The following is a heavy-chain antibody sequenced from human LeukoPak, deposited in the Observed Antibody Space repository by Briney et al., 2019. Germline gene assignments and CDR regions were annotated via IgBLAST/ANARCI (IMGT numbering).Heavy chain of an antibody. CDR1: GFTVSSNY. Sequence: TGGSLRLSCAASGFTVSSNYMSWVRQAPGKGLEWVSGISWNSGSIGYADSVKGRFTISRDNAKNSLYLQMNSLRAEDTALYYCAKSVSEAVAGGWFDPWGQGTLVTVSS. CDR3: AKSVSEAVAGGWFDP. J-gene: IGHJ5*02. V-gene: IGHV3-9*01. D-gene: IGHD6-19*01. CDR2: ISWNSGSI.